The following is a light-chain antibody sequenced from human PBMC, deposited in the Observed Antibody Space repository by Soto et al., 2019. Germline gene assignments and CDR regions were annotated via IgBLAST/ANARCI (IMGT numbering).Light chain of an antibody. J-gene: IGKJ1*01. CDR1: QGIRND. V-gene: IGKV1-17*01. CDR2: AAS. CDR3: LQHSTYPLT. Sequence: DIQMTQFPSSLSASVGDRVTITCRASQGIRNDLGWYQQEPGKAPKRLIYAASSLQSGVPPRFSGSESGTEFTLAISSLQPEDSATFYCLQHSTYPLTFGQGTTVESK.